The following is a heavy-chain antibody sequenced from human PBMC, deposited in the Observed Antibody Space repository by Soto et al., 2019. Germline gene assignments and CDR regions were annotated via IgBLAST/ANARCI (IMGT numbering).Heavy chain of an antibody. Sequence: PSETLSLTCTVSGGSISSYYWSWIRQPPGKGLEWIGYIYYSGSTNYNPSLKSRVTISVDTSKNQFSLKLSSVTAADTAVYYCARTIAAAAFWFDPWGQGTLVTGSS. CDR1: GGSISSYY. J-gene: IGHJ5*02. CDR2: IYYSGST. D-gene: IGHD6-13*01. V-gene: IGHV4-59*01. CDR3: ARTIAAAAFWFDP.